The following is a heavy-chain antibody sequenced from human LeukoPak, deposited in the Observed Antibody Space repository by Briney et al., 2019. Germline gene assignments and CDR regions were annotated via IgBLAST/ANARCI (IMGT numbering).Heavy chain of an antibody. D-gene: IGHD4-23*01. CDR3: ARDSGGNTDY. J-gene: IGHJ4*02. CDR2: IWYGGSNK. Sequence: SGGSLRLSCAASGFTFSNYGMHRVRQAPGKGLEWVAVIWYGGSNKFYADSVTGRFTISRDNSKNTLYLQMNSLRAEDTAVYYCARDSGGNTDYWGQGTLVTVSS. CDR1: GFTFSNYG. V-gene: IGHV3-33*01.